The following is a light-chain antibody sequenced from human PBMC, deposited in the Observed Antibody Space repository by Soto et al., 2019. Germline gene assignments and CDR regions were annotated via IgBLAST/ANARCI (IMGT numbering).Light chain of an antibody. CDR1: QRISSY. J-gene: IGKJ2*01. CDR2: GVS. Sequence: DIQLTQSPSFLSASVGDRVTITCRASQRISSYLTWYQQKPGKAPNLLISGVSTLETGVPSRFSGSGSGSDFTLTISSLQHDDFATYYCLQIHTFPRTFGQGTKLEIK. CDR3: LQIHTFPRT. V-gene: IGKV1-9*01.